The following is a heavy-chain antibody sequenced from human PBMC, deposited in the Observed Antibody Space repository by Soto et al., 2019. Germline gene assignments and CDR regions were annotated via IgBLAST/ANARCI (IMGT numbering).Heavy chain of an antibody. V-gene: IGHV3-7*01. Sequence: EVQLVESGGGLVQPGGSLRLSCAAFGFTFSNYWMSWVRQAPGKGLEWVANIKQGGTEKNYVDSVRGRFTISRDNAKNSLDLQMNSLTAEDTAVYYCASVAIWGQGTMVTVSS. CDR2: IKQGGTEK. J-gene: IGHJ4*02. D-gene: IGHD5-12*01. CDR3: ASVAI. CDR1: GFTFSNYW.